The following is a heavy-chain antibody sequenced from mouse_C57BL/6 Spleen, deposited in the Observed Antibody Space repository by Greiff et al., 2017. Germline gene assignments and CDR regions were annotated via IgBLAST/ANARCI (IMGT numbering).Heavy chain of an antibody. D-gene: IGHD2-3*01. Sequence: EVKLVESGEGLVKPGGSLKLSCAASGFTFSSYAMSWVRQTPEKRLEWVAYISSGGDYIYYADTVKGRFTISRDNARNTLYLQMSSLKSEDTDMYYCTRESYDGYCEGYAMDYWGQGTSVTVSS. CDR1: GFTFSSYA. CDR2: ISSGGDYI. CDR3: TRESYDGYCEGYAMDY. J-gene: IGHJ4*01. V-gene: IGHV5-9-1*02.